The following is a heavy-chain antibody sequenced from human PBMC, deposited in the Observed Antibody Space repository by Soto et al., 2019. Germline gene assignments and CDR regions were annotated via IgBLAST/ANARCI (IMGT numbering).Heavy chain of an antibody. CDR1: GFTFSSYS. J-gene: IGHJ6*02. D-gene: IGHD3-22*01. CDR3: AKFDSGYYSGPPYYYYGMDV. Sequence: EVQLVESGGGLVQPGGSLRLSCAASGFTFSSYSMNWVRQAPGKGLEWVSYISSSSSTIYYADSVKGRFTISRDNAKNSLYLQMNSLRDEDTAVYYCAKFDSGYYSGPPYYYYGMDVWGQGTTVTVSS. V-gene: IGHV3-48*02. CDR2: ISSSSSTI.